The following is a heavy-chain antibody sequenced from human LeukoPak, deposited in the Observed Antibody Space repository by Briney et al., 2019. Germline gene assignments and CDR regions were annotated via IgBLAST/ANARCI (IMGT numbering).Heavy chain of an antibody. CDR3: ARDFSGYSYGYRIIDY. J-gene: IGHJ4*02. Sequence: GGSLRLSCAASGFTFSSYWMHWVRQAPGKGLVWVSRINSDGSSTSYADSVKGRFTISRDNAKNTLYLQMNSLRAEDTAVYYCARDFSGYSYGYRIIDYWGQGTLVTVSS. CDR2: INSDGSST. V-gene: IGHV3-74*01. D-gene: IGHD5-18*01. CDR1: GFTFSSYW.